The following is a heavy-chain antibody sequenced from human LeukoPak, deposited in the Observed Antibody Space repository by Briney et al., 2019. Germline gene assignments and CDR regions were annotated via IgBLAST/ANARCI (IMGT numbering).Heavy chain of an antibody. Sequence: SVKVSCKASGGTFSSYAISWVRQAPGQGLEWMGRIIPILGIANYAQKFQGRVTITADKSTSTAYMELSSLRSEDTAVYYCALLGPYHHMDVWGKGTTLTVSS. J-gene: IGHJ6*03. V-gene: IGHV1-69*04. CDR2: IIPILGIA. CDR1: GGTFSSYA. D-gene: IGHD2-2*01. CDR3: ALLGPYHHMDV.